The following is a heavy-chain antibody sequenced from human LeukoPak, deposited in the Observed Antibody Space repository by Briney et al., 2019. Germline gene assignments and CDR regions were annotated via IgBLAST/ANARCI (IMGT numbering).Heavy chain of an antibody. CDR1: GGSISSGGYY. D-gene: IGHD3-22*01. Sequence: RPSQTLSLTCTVSGGSISSGGYYWSWIRQHPGKGLEWIGYIYYSGSTYYNPSLKSRVTISVDTSKNQFSLKLSSVTAADTAVYYCARNYYDSSGYYHEALFDYWGQGTLVTVYS. J-gene: IGHJ4*02. CDR2: IYYSGST. V-gene: IGHV4-31*03. CDR3: ARNYYDSSGYYHEALFDY.